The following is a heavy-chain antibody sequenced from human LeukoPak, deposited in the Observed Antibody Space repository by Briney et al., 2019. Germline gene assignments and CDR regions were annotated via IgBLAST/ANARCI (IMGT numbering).Heavy chain of an antibody. V-gene: IGHV3-23*01. Sequence: AASLRLSCAASGFTFSSYAMSWVRQAPGKGLEWVSAINGSGGSTYYEESVKDLSIISRDKPKNTMDLQMSRRRGGDTAVYYCSKSDYWGQRTMVTVSS. J-gene: IGHJ4*02. CDR2: INGSGGST. CDR1: GFTFSSYA. CDR3: SKSDY.